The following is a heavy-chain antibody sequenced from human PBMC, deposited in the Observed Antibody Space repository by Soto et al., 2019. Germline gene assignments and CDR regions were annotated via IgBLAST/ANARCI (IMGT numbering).Heavy chain of an antibody. CDR2: IYYSGST. J-gene: IGHJ6*02. CDR3: ARHDYYASRDGVDV. CDR1: GGSISSSNW. Sequence: SETLSLTCAVSGGSISSSNWWSWVRQPPGKGLEWIGSIYYSGSTNYSASLKSRVTISADTSKNQFSLHLSSVTAADTAVYYCARHDYYASRDGVDVWGQGTTVTVSS. D-gene: IGHD3-10*01. V-gene: IGHV4-4*02.